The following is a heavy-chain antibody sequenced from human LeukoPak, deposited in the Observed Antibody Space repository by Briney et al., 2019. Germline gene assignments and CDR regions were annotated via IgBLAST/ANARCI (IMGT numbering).Heavy chain of an antibody. J-gene: IGHJ5*02. CDR1: GVSMSSSSYY. Sequence: SETLSLTCSVSGVSMSSSSYYWGWIRQPPGRGLEWIGSVYYTGGTYYNPSLKSRVTISIDTSKNQFSLKLNSVTAAYTAVYYCASPADDDFNPNCFDPWGQGTLVTVSS. CDR2: VYYTGGT. D-gene: IGHD4-17*01. CDR3: ASPADDDFNPNCFDP. V-gene: IGHV4-39*01.